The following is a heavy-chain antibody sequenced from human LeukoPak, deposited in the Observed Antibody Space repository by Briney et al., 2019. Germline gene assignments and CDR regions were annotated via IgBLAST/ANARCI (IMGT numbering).Heavy chain of an antibody. V-gene: IGHV4-34*01. CDR1: AGSFSGYY. CDR2: INHSGST. Sequence: SETLSLTCAIYAGSFSGYYWSWIRQPPGKGLEWIGEINHSGSTNYSPSLKSRVTISLDTSKNQFSLKLSSVTAADAAVYYCARGRGGNSGDSWGQGTLVTVSS. D-gene: IGHD4-23*01. CDR3: ARGRGGNSGDS. J-gene: IGHJ4*02.